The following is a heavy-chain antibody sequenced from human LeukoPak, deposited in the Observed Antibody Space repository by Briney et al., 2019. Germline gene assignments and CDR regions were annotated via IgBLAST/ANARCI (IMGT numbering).Heavy chain of an antibody. D-gene: IGHD4-17*01. V-gene: IGHV3-20*04. CDR1: GFTFDDYG. Sequence: RPAGSLRVSCAAPGFTFDDYGMNWARQAPGKGLESVSGINWNGGSTGYADSVKGRFTIFRDNAKNSLYLQMNSLRAEDTALYYCARVYDYGERKYWYFDLWGRGTLVTVSS. CDR3: ARVYDYGERKYWYFDL. J-gene: IGHJ2*01. CDR2: INWNGGST.